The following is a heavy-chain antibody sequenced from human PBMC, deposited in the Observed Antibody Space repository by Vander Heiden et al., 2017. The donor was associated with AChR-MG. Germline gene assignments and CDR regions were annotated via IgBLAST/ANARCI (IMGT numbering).Heavy chain of an antibody. V-gene: IGHV3-23*01. CDR1: CFTVRRYT. D-gene: IGHD5-12*01. CDR2: ISDSGGSK. J-gene: IGHJ4*02. CDR3: AKPKLVSTINYYFDY. Sequence: EAQLLVSGGGLVLPVASLRLSCRGSCFTVRRYTMSWVRRASGEGLEWVSDISDSGGSKLYADSVKGRFTISRDNYKNTLYLQLNRLRAEDTALYYCAKPKLVSTINYYFDYWGQGTLVTVSS.